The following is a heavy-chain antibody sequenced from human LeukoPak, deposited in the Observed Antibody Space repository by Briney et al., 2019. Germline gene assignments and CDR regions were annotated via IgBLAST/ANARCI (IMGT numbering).Heavy chain of an antibody. V-gene: IGHV4-34*01. CDR1: GGSFSGYY. CDR3: ARGPNGASYYDILTGHIRYYYYYMDV. Sequence: SETLSLTCAVYGGSFSGYYWSWIRQPPGKGLEWIGEINHSGSTNYNPSLKSRVTISVDTSKNQFSLKLSSVTAADTAVYYCARGPNGASYYDILTGHIRYYYYYMDVWGKGTTVTVSS. CDR2: INHSGST. J-gene: IGHJ6*03. D-gene: IGHD3-9*01.